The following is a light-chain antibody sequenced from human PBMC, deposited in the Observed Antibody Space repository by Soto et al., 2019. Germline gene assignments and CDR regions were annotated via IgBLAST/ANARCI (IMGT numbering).Light chain of an antibody. CDR3: AAWDVSLVV. Sequence: QSVLTQPPSASGTPGQRVTISCSGSSSNIGTNTVIWYQQLPGAAPTLLIYSDNQRPSGVPDRFSGSKSGTSASLAISGLQSEDEADYCCAAWDVSLVVFGGGTKLTVL. V-gene: IGLV1-44*01. J-gene: IGLJ2*01. CDR1: SSNIGTNT. CDR2: SDN.